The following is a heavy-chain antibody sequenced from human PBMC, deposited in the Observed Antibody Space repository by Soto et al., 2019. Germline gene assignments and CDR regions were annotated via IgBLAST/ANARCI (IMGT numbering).Heavy chain of an antibody. CDR2: IYYSGST. Sequence: SETLSLTCTVSGGSISSYYWSWIRQPPGKGLEWIGYIYYSGSTNYNPSLKSRVTISVDTSKNQFSLKLSSVTAADTAVYYCARVNSSSSRYHYYGMDVWGQGTTVTVSS. J-gene: IGHJ6*02. CDR3: ARVNSSSSRYHYYGMDV. CDR1: GGSISSYY. V-gene: IGHV4-59*01. D-gene: IGHD6-6*01.